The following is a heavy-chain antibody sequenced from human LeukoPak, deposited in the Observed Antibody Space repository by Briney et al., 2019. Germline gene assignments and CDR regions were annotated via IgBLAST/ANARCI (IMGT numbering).Heavy chain of an antibody. V-gene: IGHV3-23*01. D-gene: IGHD4-23*01. Sequence: PGGSLRLSCAASGFTFSSHAMNWVRQAPGRGLEWVSALSGSGGSTYYADSVKGRFTISRDNSKNTLYLQMNSLRAEDTAVYYCARGSVVTFDYWGQGTLVIVSS. CDR2: LSGSGGST. CDR3: ARGSVVTFDY. J-gene: IGHJ4*02. CDR1: GFTFSSHA.